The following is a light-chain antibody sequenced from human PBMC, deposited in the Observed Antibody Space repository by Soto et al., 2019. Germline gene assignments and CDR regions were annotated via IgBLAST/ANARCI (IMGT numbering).Light chain of an antibody. CDR1: SSNIGEGYD. CDR3: QSYDISLSVSVV. J-gene: IGLJ2*01. V-gene: IGLV1-40*01. CDR2: GNT. Sequence: QSVLTQPPSVSGAPGQRVTISCTGSSSNIGEGYDVQGYQQLPGAAPRLLIFGNTNRPSGVPDRFSGTRSGTSASLAISGLQAEDEADYYCQSYDISLSVSVVFVRGTKLTVL.